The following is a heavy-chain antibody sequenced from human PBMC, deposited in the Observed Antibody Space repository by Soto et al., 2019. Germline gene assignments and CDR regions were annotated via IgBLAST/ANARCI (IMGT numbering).Heavy chain of an antibody. Sequence: WVSLRLACSASGFTFSNAWMSWVRQAPVKGLEWVGRIKSKTDGGTTDYAAPVKGRFTISGDDSKNTLYLQMNSLKTEDTAVYYCTTEGYCSGGSCYPPRYYYYYGMDVWGQGTTVTVSS. CDR1: GFTFSNAW. CDR3: TTEGYCSGGSCYPPRYYYYYGMDV. D-gene: IGHD2-15*01. J-gene: IGHJ6*02. CDR2: IKSKTDGGTT. V-gene: IGHV3-15*01.